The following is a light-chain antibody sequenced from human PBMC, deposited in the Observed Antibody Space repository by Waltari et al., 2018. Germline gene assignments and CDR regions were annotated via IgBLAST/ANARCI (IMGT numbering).Light chain of an antibody. V-gene: IGKV3-20*01. CDR3: QQYGSSIMYT. J-gene: IGKJ2*01. CDR1: QGLTKRY. Sequence: VLTQSPDTLSLSPGDRATLSCRASQGLTKRYLGWYQQKPGQAPRLLLYGASNRAAGIPDRFSGSGSGTDFTLTISRLEPDDSAVYYCQQYGSSIMYTFGQGTKLEIK. CDR2: GAS.